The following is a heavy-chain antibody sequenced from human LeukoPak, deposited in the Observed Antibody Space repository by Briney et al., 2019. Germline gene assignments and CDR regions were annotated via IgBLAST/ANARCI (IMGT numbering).Heavy chain of an antibody. J-gene: IGHJ4*02. D-gene: IGHD6-6*01. Sequence: GRSLRLSCAASGFTFSSYGMHWVRQAPGKGLGWVANIKPDGTEKYYVDSLKGRFTISRDNAKNSLYLQMNSLRVEDTAVYYCARGGNSSWDYWGQGALVTVSS. CDR3: ARGGNSSWDY. V-gene: IGHV3-7*01. CDR2: IKPDGTEK. CDR1: GFTFSSYG.